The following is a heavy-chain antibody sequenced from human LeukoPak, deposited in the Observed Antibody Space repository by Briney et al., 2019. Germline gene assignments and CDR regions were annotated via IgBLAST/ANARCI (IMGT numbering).Heavy chain of an antibody. D-gene: IGHD3-3*01. CDR3: ARSSTSGYWEYNWFDP. Sequence: PSQTLSLTCAVSGGSISSGDFPWSWIRQPPGKGLEWIGYIFHTGHTSYNPSLKSRVTISVDMSKNQLSLRLTSVTAADTAVYYCARSSTSGYWEYNWFDPWGQGTLVTVSS. CDR1: GGSISSGDFP. CDR2: IFHTGHT. J-gene: IGHJ5*02. V-gene: IGHV4-30-2*01.